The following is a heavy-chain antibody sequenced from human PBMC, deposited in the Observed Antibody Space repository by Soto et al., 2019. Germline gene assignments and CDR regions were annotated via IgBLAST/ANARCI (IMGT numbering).Heavy chain of an antibody. CDR1: GYTLTELS. CDR3: ASTGKEGQWLTAPP. V-gene: IGHV1-24*01. J-gene: IGHJ5*02. CDR2: IDAYNGKT. D-gene: IGHD6-19*01. Sequence: GASVKVSCKVSGYTLTELSMHWVRQAPGQGLEWMGGIDAYNGKTIYAQKLQGRVTMTTDTSTSTAYMELRSLRSDDTAVYYCASTGKEGQWLTAPPWGQGTLVTVSS.